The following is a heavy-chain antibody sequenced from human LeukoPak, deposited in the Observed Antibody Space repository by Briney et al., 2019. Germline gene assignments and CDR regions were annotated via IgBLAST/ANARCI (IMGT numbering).Heavy chain of an antibody. CDR2: INAGNGNT. CDR3: ASFGGGDTAV. CDR1: GYTFTSYA. Sequence: GASVKVSCKASGYTFTSYAMHWVRQAPGQRLEWMGWINAGNGNTRNSKKFQGRVTITMGTSANKAFMEVGKLRAEGTAGYYCASFGGGDTAVWGQGTLVTVSS. J-gene: IGHJ4*02. D-gene: IGHD3-10*01. V-gene: IGHV1-3*01.